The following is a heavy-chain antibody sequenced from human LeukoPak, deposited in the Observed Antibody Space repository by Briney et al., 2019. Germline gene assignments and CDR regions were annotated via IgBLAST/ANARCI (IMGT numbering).Heavy chain of an antibody. CDR3: AKDQGSGWYFDYFDY. J-gene: IGHJ4*02. CDR2: IRYDGTNK. Sequence: PGGSLRLSCAASGFTFSSYSMNWVRQAPGKGLEWGAFIRYDGTNKFYTDSVKGRFTISRDDSKNTLYLQMNSLRTEDTALYFCAKDQGSGWYFDYFDYWGQGTLVTVSS. CDR1: GFTFSSYS. D-gene: IGHD6-19*01. V-gene: IGHV3-30*02.